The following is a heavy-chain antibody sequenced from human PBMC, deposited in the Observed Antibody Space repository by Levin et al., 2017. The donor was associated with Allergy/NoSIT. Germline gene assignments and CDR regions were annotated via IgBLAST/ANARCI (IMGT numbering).Heavy chain of an antibody. Sequence: VWVNFNSGDTHYAQKFQDRVTMTRDTSITTAYIEVSSLRFDDTALYFCARNDYGDYVQNFDYWGQGTLVTVSS. CDR3: ARNDYGDYVQNFDY. V-gene: IGHV1-2*02. CDR2: VNFNSGDT. J-gene: IGHJ4*02. D-gene: IGHD4-17*01.